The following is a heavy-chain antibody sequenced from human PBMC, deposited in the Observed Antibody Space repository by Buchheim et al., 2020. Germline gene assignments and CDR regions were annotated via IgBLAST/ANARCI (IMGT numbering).Heavy chain of an antibody. CDR1: GFTFSNYW. V-gene: IGHV3-7*01. CDR3: ARAGTGITIFGGVNGLDV. D-gene: IGHD3-3*01. Sequence: EVQLEESGGGLVLPGGSLRLSCAGSGFTFSNYWMTWVRQAPGMGLEWVANIKQDGSEKIYVDSVKCRFTISRDNAKSSLSLHMSSLKAEDTAVYYCARAGTGITIFGGVNGLDVWGQGAT. J-gene: IGHJ6*02. CDR2: IKQDGSEK.